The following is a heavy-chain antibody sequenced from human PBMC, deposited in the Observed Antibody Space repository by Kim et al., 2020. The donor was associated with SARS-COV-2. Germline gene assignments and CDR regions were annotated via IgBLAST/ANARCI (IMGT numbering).Heavy chain of an antibody. CDR3: ARGSYSGYAKSGWFDP. V-gene: IGHV4-34*01. J-gene: IGHJ5*02. CDR1: GGSFSGYY. D-gene: IGHD5-12*01. Sequence: SETLSLTCAVYGGSFSGYYWSWIRQPPGKGVEWIGEINHSGSTNYNPSLKSRVTISVDTSKNQFSLKLSSVTAADTAVYYCARGSYSGYAKSGWFDPWGQGTLVTVSS. CDR2: INHSGST.